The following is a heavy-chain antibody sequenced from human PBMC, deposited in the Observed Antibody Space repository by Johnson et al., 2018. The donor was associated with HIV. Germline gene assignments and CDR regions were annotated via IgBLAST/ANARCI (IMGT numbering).Heavy chain of an antibody. CDR1: GFTFSSYA. Sequence: QMQLVESGGGLVKPGGSLRLSCAASGFTFSSYALHWVRQAPGKGLEWVAVISYDGSNKYYADSVKGRFTISRDNSKNTLYLQMNILRAEDTAVYYCARGRSSTRPSDLGSVAFDIWGQGTMVTVSS. J-gene: IGHJ3*02. CDR3: ARGRSSTRPSDLGSVAFDI. CDR2: ISYDGSNK. D-gene: IGHD2-2*01. V-gene: IGHV3-30-3*01.